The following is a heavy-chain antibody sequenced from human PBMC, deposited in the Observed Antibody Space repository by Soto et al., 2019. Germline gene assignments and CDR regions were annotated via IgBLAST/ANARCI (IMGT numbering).Heavy chain of an antibody. Sequence: SETLSLTCTVSGGSISSSSYYWGWIRQPPGKGLEWIGSIYYSGSTYYNPSLKSRVTISVDTSKNQFSLKLSSVTAADTAVYYCAHHVKGELGIWAYYYYGMDVWGQGTTVTVSS. J-gene: IGHJ6*02. D-gene: IGHD7-27*01. CDR3: AHHVKGELGIWAYYYYGMDV. V-gene: IGHV4-39*01. CDR2: IYYSGST. CDR1: GGSISSSSYY.